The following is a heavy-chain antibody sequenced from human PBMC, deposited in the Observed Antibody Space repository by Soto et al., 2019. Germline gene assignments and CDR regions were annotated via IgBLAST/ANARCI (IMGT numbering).Heavy chain of an antibody. CDR3: ARRSYCDGDCTRRPYDYYGMDV. Sequence: EVQLVQSGAEVKKPGESLKISCKGSGYSSTSYHIVWVRQMPGKGLEWMGIIYPGVSETRYSPSLQGQVTMSADKSTSTASLQWSSLKASDTAMYYCARRSYCDGDCTRRPYDYYGMDVWGQGTTVTVSS. CDR2: IYPGVSET. J-gene: IGHJ6*02. D-gene: IGHD2-21*02. V-gene: IGHV5-51*01. CDR1: GYSSTSYH.